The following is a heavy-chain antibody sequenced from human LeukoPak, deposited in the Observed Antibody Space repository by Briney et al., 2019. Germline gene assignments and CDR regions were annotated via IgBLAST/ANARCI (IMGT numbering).Heavy chain of an antibody. D-gene: IGHD3-10*01. V-gene: IGHV1-69*01. Sequence: GSSVKVSCKASGGTFSSYAISWVRQAPGQGLEWMGGIIPIFGTANYAQKFQGRVTITADESTSTAYMELSSLRSDDTAVYYCARDTITMGINWFDPWGQGTLVTVSS. J-gene: IGHJ5*02. CDR3: ARDTITMGINWFDP. CDR2: IIPIFGTA. CDR1: GGTFSSYA.